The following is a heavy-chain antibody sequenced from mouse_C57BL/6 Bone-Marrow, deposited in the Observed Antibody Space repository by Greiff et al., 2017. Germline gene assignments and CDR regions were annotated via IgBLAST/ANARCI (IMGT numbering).Heavy chain of an antibody. CDR1: GYAFSSYW. CDR2: IYPGDGDT. Sequence: VTLLESGAELVKPGASVKISCRASGYAFSSYWMNWVKQRPGKGLEWIGQIYPGDGDTNYNGKFKGKATLTADKSSSTAYMQLSSLTSEDSAVYFCARWPYDYDAMDYWGQGTSVTVSS. CDR3: ARWPYDYDAMDY. D-gene: IGHD6-5*01. J-gene: IGHJ4*01. V-gene: IGHV1-80*01.